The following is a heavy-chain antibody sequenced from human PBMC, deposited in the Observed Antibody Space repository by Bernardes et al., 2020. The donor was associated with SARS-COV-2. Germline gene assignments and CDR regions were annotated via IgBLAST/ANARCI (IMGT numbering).Heavy chain of an antibody. V-gene: IGHV4-38-2*01. J-gene: IGHJ4*02. Sequence: SETLSLTCAVSGYSISSGYYWGWIRQPPGKGLEWIGSIYHSGSTYYNPSLKSRVTISVDTSKNKFSLKLSTMTAADTAVYYCAADLLHDYSDCFDYWGQGTLVTVSS. D-gene: IGHD4-17*01. CDR3: AADLLHDYSDCFDY. CDR1: GYSISSGYY. CDR2: IYHSGST.